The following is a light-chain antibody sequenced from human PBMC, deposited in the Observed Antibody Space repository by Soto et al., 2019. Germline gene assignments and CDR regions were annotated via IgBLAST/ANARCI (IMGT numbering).Light chain of an antibody. CDR3: QQTYINPQT. V-gene: IGKV1-39*01. CDR2: EVS. J-gene: IGKJ1*01. Sequence: IQMTQSPSTLSASVGDRVTITGWASQTSATFIDWYQQKSGSAPRLLIYEVSGLQSGVPSRFSGSGSGTHFVLTISNFQPEDSATYFCQQTYINPQTFGQGTKVDIK. CDR1: QTSATF.